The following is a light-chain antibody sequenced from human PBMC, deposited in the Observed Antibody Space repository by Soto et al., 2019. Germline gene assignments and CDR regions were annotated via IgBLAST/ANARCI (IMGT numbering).Light chain of an antibody. CDR2: GAS. J-gene: IGKJ4*01. CDR1: QSVTNSH. Sequence: EILLTPSPGTLSLSPGERATLSCRASQSVTNSHLAWYQQKPGQAPRLLIYGASNRATGIPDRFSGSGSGTDFTLTINRLEPEDFAVYFCQQYGSSPLTFGGGTKVDIK. V-gene: IGKV3-20*01. CDR3: QQYGSSPLT.